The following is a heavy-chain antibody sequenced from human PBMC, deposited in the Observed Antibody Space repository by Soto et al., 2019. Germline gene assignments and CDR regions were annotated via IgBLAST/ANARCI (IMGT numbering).Heavy chain of an antibody. CDR1: GGSISSGDYY. CDR2: IYYSGST. D-gene: IGHD2-2*01. Sequence: SETLSLTCTVSGGSISSGDYYWSWIRQPPGKGLEWIGYIYYSGSTYYNPSLKSRVTISVDTSKNQFSLKLSSVTAADTAVYYCARVLVPAAFYFDYWGQGTLVTVSS. V-gene: IGHV4-30-4*01. CDR3: ARVLVPAAFYFDY. J-gene: IGHJ4*02.